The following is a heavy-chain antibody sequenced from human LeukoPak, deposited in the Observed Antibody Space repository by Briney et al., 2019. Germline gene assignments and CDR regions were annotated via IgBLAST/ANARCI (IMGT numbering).Heavy chain of an antibody. J-gene: IGHJ4*02. Sequence: SETLSLTCTVSGYSISKGYYWGWIRQPPGKGLEWIGSIYHSGSTYYNPSLKSRVTISVDTSKNQFSLKLSSVTAADTAVYYCARRTTYFGWLPSESPSCFDYWGQGTLVTVSS. CDR1: GYSISKGYY. CDR2: IYHSGST. CDR3: ARRTTYFGWLPSESPSCFDY. V-gene: IGHV4-38-2*02. D-gene: IGHD3-9*01.